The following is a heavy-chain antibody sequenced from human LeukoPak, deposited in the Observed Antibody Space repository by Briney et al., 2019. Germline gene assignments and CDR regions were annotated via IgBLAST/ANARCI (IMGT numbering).Heavy chain of an antibody. Sequence: GGSLRLSCAASGFTFSDYYMSWIRQAPGKGLEWVSGISGSGSMTYYADSVKGRLRISRDNSKNTLYLQMNSLRAEDTAVYYCAKDMYSSGWGDAFDIWGQGTMVTVSS. V-gene: IGHV3-23*01. D-gene: IGHD6-19*01. CDR1: GFTFSDYY. J-gene: IGHJ3*02. CDR2: ISGSGSMT. CDR3: AKDMYSSGWGDAFDI.